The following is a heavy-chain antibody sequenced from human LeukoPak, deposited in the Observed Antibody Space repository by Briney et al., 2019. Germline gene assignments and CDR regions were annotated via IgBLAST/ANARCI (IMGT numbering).Heavy chain of an antibody. D-gene: IGHD4-17*01. CDR2: INSDGSST. CDR1: GFTFSSYW. J-gene: IGHJ4*02. V-gene: IGHV3-74*01. Sequence: QPGGSLRLSCAASGFTFSSYWMHWVRQAPGKGLVWVSRINSDGSSTTYADSVKGRFTISRDNAKNTLYLQMNSLRVEDTAVYYCARAGIGYGDYWTRFDYWGQGTLVTVSS. CDR3: ARAGIGYGDYWTRFDY.